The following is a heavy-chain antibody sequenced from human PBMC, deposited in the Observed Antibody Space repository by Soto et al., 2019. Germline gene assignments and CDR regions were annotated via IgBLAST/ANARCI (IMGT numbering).Heavy chain of an antibody. V-gene: IGHV4-38-2*02. CDR2: IYHSGST. J-gene: IGHJ4*02. Sequence: SETLSLTCAVSGYSISSGYYWGWIRQPPGKGLEWIGSIYHSGSTYYNPSLKSRVTISVDTSKNQSSLKLSSVTAADTAVYYCARDEQLGYYYDSSGYLYWGQGTLVTVSS. D-gene: IGHD3-22*01. CDR1: GYSISSGYY. CDR3: ARDEQLGYYYDSSGYLY.